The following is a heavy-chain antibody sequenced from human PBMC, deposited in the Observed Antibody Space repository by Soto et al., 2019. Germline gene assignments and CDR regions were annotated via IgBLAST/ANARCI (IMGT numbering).Heavy chain of an antibody. CDR1: GYTFTSYG. V-gene: IGHV1-18*01. CDR3: ARDREYYYDSSGYYYVRNYYYYGRDV. D-gene: IGHD3-22*01. Sequence: QVQLVQSGAEVKKPGASVKVSCKASGYTFTSYGISWVRQAPGQGLEWMGWISAYNGNTNYAQKLQGRVTMTTDTSTSTAYMELRSLRSDDTAVYYCARDREYYYDSSGYYYVRNYYYYGRDVWGQGTTVTVSS. CDR2: ISAYNGNT. J-gene: IGHJ6*02.